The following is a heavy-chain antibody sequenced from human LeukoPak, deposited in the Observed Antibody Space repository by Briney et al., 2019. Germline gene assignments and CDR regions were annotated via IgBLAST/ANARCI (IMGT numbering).Heavy chain of an antibody. CDR1: GGSFSGYY. J-gene: IGHJ6*03. D-gene: IGHD4-17*01. CDR3: ARGATVTTMDYYYYYMDV. V-gene: IGHV4-34*01. CDR2: INHSGST. Sequence: SETLSLTCAVYGGSFSGYYWSWIRQPPEKGLEWIGEINHSGSTNYNPSLKSRVTISVDTSKNQFSLRLSSVTAADTAVYYCARGATVTTMDYYYYYMDVWGKGTTVTVSS.